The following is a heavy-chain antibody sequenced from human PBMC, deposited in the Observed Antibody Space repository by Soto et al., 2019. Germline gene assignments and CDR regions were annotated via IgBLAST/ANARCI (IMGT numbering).Heavy chain of an antibody. V-gene: IGHV3-30-3*01. J-gene: IGHJ4*02. CDR2: ISYDGSNK. CDR3: ARAGGLLLDY. CDR1: GFTFSSYA. Sequence: VQLVESGGGVVQPGRSLRLSCAASGFTFSSYAMHWVRQAPGKGLEWVAVISYDGSNKFYADSVKGRFTISRDTSKNTLYLQMNSLRVEDTAFYYCARAGGLLLDYWGQGTLVTVSS. D-gene: IGHD2-15*01.